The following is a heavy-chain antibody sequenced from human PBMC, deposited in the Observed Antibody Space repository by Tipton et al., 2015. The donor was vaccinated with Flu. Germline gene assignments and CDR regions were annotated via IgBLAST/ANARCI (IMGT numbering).Heavy chain of an antibody. D-gene: IGHD3-10*02. J-gene: IGHJ4*02. CDR3: ARLSYYDVDLKNFYFDY. CDR1: GGSVNSYF. V-gene: IGHV4-59*05. Sequence: VKPSETLSLTCTVSGGSVNSYFWSWIRQPPGKGLEWIGGLSYSGNTYYNPSLRSRVVISVDTSKSQFPLMLRSVTAADTAVYYCARLSYYDVDLKNFYFDYWGQGALVTVSS. CDR2: LSYSGNT.